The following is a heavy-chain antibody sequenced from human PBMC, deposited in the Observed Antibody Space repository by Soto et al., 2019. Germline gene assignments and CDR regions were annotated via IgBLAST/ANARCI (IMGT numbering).Heavy chain of an antibody. CDR1: GYTFTSYD. V-gene: IGHV1-8*01. Sequence: VQLVQSGAEVKKPGASVKVSCKASGYTFTSYDINWVRPATGQGLEWMGWMTPNSGNTGYAQKFQGRVTMTRNTAISTAYLELSSLRSAVAAVYYCAGEATRRGDAYWGQGTLVTVSS. CDR3: AGEATRRGDAY. D-gene: IGHD3-10*01. J-gene: IGHJ4*02. CDR2: MTPNSGNT.